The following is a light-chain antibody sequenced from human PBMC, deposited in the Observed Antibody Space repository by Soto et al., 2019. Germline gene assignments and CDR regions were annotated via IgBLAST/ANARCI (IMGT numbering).Light chain of an antibody. Sequence: EIVLTQSPGTLSLSPGERATLSCRASLTVSNNYLAWYQRKAGQAPRLVIYDASTRATGIPDRFSASGSGTDFTLTISRLEPEDFAVYYCQQYSSAPLTFGQGTKVDIK. CDR1: LTVSNNY. V-gene: IGKV3-20*01. CDR2: DAS. J-gene: IGKJ1*01. CDR3: QQYSSAPLT.